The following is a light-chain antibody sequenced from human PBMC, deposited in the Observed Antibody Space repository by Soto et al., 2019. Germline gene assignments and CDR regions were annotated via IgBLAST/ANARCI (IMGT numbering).Light chain of an antibody. CDR2: HDA. V-gene: IGLV1-36*01. CDR1: RSNIGNNA. CDR3: ATWDDSLDAYV. J-gene: IGLJ1*01. Sequence: QSVLTQPPSVSEAPRQRVTISCSGSRSNIGNNAVSWYQQLSGEAPKLLIYHDALLPSGVSDRFSGSKSGTSASLTISGLQSEDEADYYCATWDDSLDAYVFGTGTKLTVL.